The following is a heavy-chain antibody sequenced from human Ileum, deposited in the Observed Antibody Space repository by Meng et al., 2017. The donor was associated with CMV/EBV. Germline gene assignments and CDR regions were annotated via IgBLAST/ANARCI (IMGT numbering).Heavy chain of an antibody. J-gene: IGHJ4*02. CDR3: ARESDAYDFVSGYPRRDFDS. V-gene: IGHV1-69*10. CDR1: GGTFSSYA. CDR2: IIPILGIA. D-gene: IGHD3-3*01. Sequence: SVKVSCKASGGTFSSYAISWVRQAPGQGLEWMGGIIPILGIANYAQKFQDRVIMTRNMSTSTVYMELSSLISEDTAVYYCARESDAYDFVSGYPRRDFDSWGQGTLVTVSS.